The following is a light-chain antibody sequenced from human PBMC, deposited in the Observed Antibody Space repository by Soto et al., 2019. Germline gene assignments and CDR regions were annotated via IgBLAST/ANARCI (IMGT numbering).Light chain of an antibody. Sequence: EIVLTQSPGTLSLSPGERATLSCRASQSVSSSYLAWYQQKPGQAPRLLIYGASSRATGIPDRFSGSGSGTDFTLTISSLEPEDFAVYYCQQRSNSFGGGTKVEIK. V-gene: IGKV3D-20*02. CDR2: GAS. CDR3: QQRSNS. CDR1: QSVSSSY. J-gene: IGKJ4*01.